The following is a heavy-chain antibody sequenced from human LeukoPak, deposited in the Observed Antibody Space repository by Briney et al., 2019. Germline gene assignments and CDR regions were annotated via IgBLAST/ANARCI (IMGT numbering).Heavy chain of an antibody. J-gene: IGHJ6*03. CDR1: GGTFSSYS. CDR2: ILPLFGTK. CDR3: ARAHVGYYYMDV. Sequence: SVKVSCKASGGTFSSYSISWVRQAPGQGLEGMGGILPLFGTKNYAQKFPGRVTITTDESTSTAYMELSSLRSEDTAVYYCARAHVGYYYMDVWGKGTTVTVSS. D-gene: IGHD1-26*01. V-gene: IGHV1-69*05.